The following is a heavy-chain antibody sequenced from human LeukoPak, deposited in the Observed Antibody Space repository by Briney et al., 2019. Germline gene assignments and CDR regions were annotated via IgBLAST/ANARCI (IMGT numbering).Heavy chain of an antibody. CDR2: INHRGST. CDR3: ARGLGSSSWYLHYYYYYYMDV. J-gene: IGHJ6*03. V-gene: IGHV4-34*01. CDR1: GGSFSGYY. D-gene: IGHD6-13*01. Sequence: SETLSLTCAVYGGSFSGYYWSWIRQPPGKGLEWIGEINHRGSTNYNPSLKSRVTISVDTSKNQFSLKLSSVTAADTAVYYCARGLGSSSWYLHYYYYYYMDVWGKGTTVTVSS.